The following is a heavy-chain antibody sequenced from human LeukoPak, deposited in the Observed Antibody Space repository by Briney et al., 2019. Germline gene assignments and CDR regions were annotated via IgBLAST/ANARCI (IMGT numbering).Heavy chain of an antibody. D-gene: IGHD6-6*01. CDR2: IYYSGST. CDR3: ARDESSNPYYYYGMDV. V-gene: IGHV4-59*01. Sequence: PSETLSLTCTVSGGSISSYYWSWIRQPPGKGLKWIGYIYYSGSTNYNPSLKSRVTISVDTSKNQFSLKLSSVTAADTAVYYCARDESSNPYYYYGMDVWGQGTTVTVSS. J-gene: IGHJ6*02. CDR1: GGSISSYY.